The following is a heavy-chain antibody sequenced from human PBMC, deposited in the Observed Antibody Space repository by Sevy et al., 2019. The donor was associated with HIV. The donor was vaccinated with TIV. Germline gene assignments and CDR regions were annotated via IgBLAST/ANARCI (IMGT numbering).Heavy chain of an antibody. D-gene: IGHD3-3*01. V-gene: IGHV3-23*01. CDR2: ISGSGGYT. Sequence: GGSLRLSCVASGSTFSSYVMSWVRQAPGKGLEWVSTISGSGGYTYYADSVKGRFTISRDNSKNTFDLLIIILGAEDTAFYYWAKETASGYLPWGQGTRVTVSS. CDR3: AKETASGYLP. J-gene: IGHJ5*02. CDR1: GSTFSSYV.